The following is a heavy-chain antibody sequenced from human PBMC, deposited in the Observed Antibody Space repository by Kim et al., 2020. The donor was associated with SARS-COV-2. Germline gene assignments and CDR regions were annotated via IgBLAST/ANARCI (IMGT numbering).Heavy chain of an antibody. CDR3: AKGDGGDTRHPNDN. CDR2: ISYDGSNK. CDR1: GFTFSSYG. J-gene: IGHJ4*02. V-gene: IGHV3-30*18. Sequence: GGSLRLSCAASGFTFSSYGMHWVRQAPGKGLEWVAVISYDGSNKYYADSVKGRFTISRDNSKNTLYLQMNSLRAEDTAVYYCAKGDGGDTRHPNDNWGQGTLVTVSS. D-gene: IGHD2-21*02.